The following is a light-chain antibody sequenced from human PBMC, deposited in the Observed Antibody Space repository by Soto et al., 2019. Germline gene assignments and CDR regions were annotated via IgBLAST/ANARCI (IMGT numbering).Light chain of an antibody. V-gene: IGLV2-14*01. CDR2: EVS. Sequence: QSVLTQPASVSGSPGQSITISCTGTSSDYVSWFQHHPGKAPKLMIYEVSYRPSGFSNRFSGSKSGDTAYLTISGLQADDEAEYYCTSYRSGRTRVFGSGTKVTVL. J-gene: IGLJ1*01. CDR1: SSDY. CDR3: TSYRSGRTRV.